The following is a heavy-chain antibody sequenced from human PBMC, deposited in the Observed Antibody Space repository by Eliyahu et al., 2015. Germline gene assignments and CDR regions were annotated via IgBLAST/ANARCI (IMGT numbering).Heavy chain of an antibody. J-gene: IGHJ4*02. V-gene: IGHV3-48*02. Sequence: EVHLVESGGGFVQPGXSLRXSCEXSXFTFSSYSMNWVRQAPGKGLEXVSYISTSSETIYYADSVKDRFIISRNNAENSLYLQMNSLRDEDTAVYFCARDLKGYYDKDFWGQGTLVTVSS. CDR1: XFTFSSYS. D-gene: IGHD3-22*01. CDR2: ISTSSETI. CDR3: ARDLKGYYDKDF.